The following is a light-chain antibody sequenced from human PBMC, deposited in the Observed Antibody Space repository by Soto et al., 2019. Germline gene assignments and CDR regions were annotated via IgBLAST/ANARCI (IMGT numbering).Light chain of an antibody. Sequence: EIVLTQSPATLSLSPGERATLSCRASQSVNSNLAWYQHKPGQAPRLLIYDASNRATGIPARFSGSGSGTDFPLTISSLEPEDFAVYYCQQRSNWPPTFGPGTKVDIK. V-gene: IGKV3-11*01. J-gene: IGKJ3*01. CDR1: QSVNSN. CDR2: DAS. CDR3: QQRSNWPPT.